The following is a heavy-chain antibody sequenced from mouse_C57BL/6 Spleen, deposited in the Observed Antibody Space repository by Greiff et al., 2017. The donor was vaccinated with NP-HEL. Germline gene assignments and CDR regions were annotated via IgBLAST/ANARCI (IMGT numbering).Heavy chain of an antibody. CDR1: GFSLTSYG. J-gene: IGHJ4*01. Sequence: VQLQQSGPGLVQPSQSLSITCTVSGFSLTSYGVHWVRQSPGKGLEWLGVLWSGGSTDYNAAFISRLSISKDNSKSQVFFKMNSLQADDTAIYYCARKGFRYAMDYWGQGTSVTVSS. V-gene: IGHV2-2*01. CDR2: LWSGGST. CDR3: ARKGFRYAMDY.